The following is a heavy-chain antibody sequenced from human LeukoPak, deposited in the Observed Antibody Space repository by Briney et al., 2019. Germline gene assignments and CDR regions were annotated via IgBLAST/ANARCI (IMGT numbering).Heavy chain of an antibody. V-gene: IGHV3-53*01. CDR3: AAEWGQWLARAFDY. Sequence: GGSLRLSCAASGFTVSSNYMSWVRQAPGKGLEWVSVIYSGGSTYYADSVKGRFTISRDNSKNTLYLQMNSLRAEDTAVYYCAAEWGQWLARAFDYWGQGTLVTVSS. CDR1: GFTVSSNY. CDR2: IYSGGST. D-gene: IGHD6-19*01. J-gene: IGHJ4*02.